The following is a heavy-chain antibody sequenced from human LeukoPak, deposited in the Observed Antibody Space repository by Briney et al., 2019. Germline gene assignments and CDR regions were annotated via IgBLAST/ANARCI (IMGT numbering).Heavy chain of an antibody. CDR3: ARAPYYYDSSGYD. Sequence: GGSLRLSCAASGFTFSNYNMNWVRQPPGKGLEWVSFISSSSSTIYYADSVKGRFTISRDNAKNSLYLQMDSLRDEDTAVYYCARAPYYYDSSGYDWGQGTLVTVSS. V-gene: IGHV3-48*02. D-gene: IGHD3-22*01. CDR2: ISSSSSTI. CDR1: GFTFSNYN. J-gene: IGHJ4*02.